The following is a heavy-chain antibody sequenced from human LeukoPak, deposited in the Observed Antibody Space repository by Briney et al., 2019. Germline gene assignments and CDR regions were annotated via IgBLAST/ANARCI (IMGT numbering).Heavy chain of an antibody. V-gene: IGHV1-18*01. CDR1: GYTFTTYG. J-gene: IGHJ5*02. D-gene: IGHD6-6*01. CDR2: ISAYNGNT. Sequence: GASVKVSCKASGYTFTTYGISWVRLAPGHGLEWMGWISAYNGNTNYAQQFQGRVTMTTDTSMSTAYMELRSLRSDDTAVYYCARDLIAVRPGWFDPWGQGSLVTVSS. CDR3: ARDLIAVRPGWFDP.